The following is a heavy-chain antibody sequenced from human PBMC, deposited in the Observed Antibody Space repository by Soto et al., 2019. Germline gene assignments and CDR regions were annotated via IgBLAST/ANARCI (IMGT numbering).Heavy chain of an antibody. J-gene: IGHJ5*02. CDR3: ARRGGAIFGVVIALGFGWFDP. V-gene: IGHV4-39*01. CDR1: GGSISSSSYY. Sequence: SETLSLTCTVSGGSISSSSYYWGWIRQPPGKGLEWIGSIYYSGSTYYNPSPKSRVTISVDTSKNQFSLKLSSVTAADTAVYYCARRGGAIFGVVIALGFGWFDPWGQGTLVTVSS. CDR2: IYYSGST. D-gene: IGHD3-3*01.